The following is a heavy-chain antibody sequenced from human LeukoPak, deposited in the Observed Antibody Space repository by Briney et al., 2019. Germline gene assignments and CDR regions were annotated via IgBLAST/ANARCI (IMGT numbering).Heavy chain of an antibody. CDR1: GYNFFTYG. D-gene: IGHD2-2*01. CDR3: ARDYCSSTSCLFDY. Sequence: ASVTVSCKASGYNFFTYGTTWVRQAPGQGLEWMGWISPHNGNANYAQKFQDRVIMTTGTSTNTAFMEVRSLRSDDTAMYYCARDYCSSTSCLFDYWGQGTLVTVSS. V-gene: IGHV1-18*01. CDR2: ISPHNGNA. J-gene: IGHJ4*02.